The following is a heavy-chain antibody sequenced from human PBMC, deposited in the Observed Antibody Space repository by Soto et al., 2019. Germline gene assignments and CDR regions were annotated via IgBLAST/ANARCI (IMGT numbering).Heavy chain of an antibody. CDR2: ISGSGGST. CDR3: AKDHSGPIVVVIIPTNYFDY. CDR1: GFTFSSYA. J-gene: IGHJ4*02. V-gene: IGHV3-23*01. Sequence: EVQLLESGGGLVQPGGSLRLSCAASGFTFSSYAMSWVRQAPGKGLEWVSAISGSGGSTYYADSVKGRFTISRDNSKNTLYLQMNSLRAEDTAVYYCAKDHSGPIVVVIIPTNYFDYWGQGTLVTVSS. D-gene: IGHD3-22*01.